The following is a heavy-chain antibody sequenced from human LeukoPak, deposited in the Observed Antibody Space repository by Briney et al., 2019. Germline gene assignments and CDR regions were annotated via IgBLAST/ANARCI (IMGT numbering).Heavy chain of an antibody. CDR3: ARGRYYDSSGYYSYYYYYGMDV. Sequence: PSETLSLTCAVYGGSFSGYYWSWIRQPPGKGLEWIGEINHSGSTNYNPSLKSRVTISVDTSKNQFSLKLSSVTAADTAVYYCARGRYYDSSGYYSYYYYYGMDVWGQGTTVTVSS. CDR2: INHSGST. J-gene: IGHJ6*02. CDR1: GGSFSGYY. D-gene: IGHD3-22*01. V-gene: IGHV4-34*01.